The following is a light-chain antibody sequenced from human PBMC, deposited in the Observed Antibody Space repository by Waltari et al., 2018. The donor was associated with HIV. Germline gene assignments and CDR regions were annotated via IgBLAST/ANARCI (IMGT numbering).Light chain of an antibody. CDR1: SSNIGSNY. J-gene: IGLJ3*02. CDR2: RNH. V-gene: IGLV1-47*01. Sequence: QSVLTQPPSASGTPGQRVTISCSGSSSNIGSNYVFWYQQLPGTAPKLVIYRNHQRPSGVPDRFSGSKYGTSASLAISGLRSEDEAYYYCAAWDDSLRGRVFGGGTKLTVL. CDR3: AAWDDSLRGRV.